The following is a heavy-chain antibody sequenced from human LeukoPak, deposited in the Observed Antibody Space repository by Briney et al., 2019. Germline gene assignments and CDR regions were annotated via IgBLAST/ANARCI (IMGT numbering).Heavy chain of an antibody. Sequence: KASETLSLTCTVSGGSISSYYWNWIRQPPGKGLEWIGGINHSGNTNYNPSLKSRVTISVDTSKNQFSLKLSSVTAADTAVYYCARGGYGSGWDYMDVWGKGTTVTVSS. CDR3: ARGGYGSGWDYMDV. D-gene: IGHD3-10*01. CDR1: GGSISSYY. V-gene: IGHV4-34*01. J-gene: IGHJ6*03. CDR2: INHSGNT.